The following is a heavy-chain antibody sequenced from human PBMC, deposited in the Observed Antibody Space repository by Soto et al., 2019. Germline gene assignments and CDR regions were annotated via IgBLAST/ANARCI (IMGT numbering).Heavy chain of an antibody. V-gene: IGHV3-30-3*01. CDR2: ISYDGSNK. Sequence: QVQLVESGGGVVQPGRSLRLSCAASGFTFSSYTMHWVRQAPGKGLEWVALISYDGSNKDYADSVKGRFTISRDNSKITLYLQMNSLRAEDTAVYYCAREGGYTYGYAYDYWGQGNLVTVSS. CDR3: AREGGYTYGYAYDY. CDR1: GFTFSSYT. J-gene: IGHJ4*02. D-gene: IGHD5-18*01.